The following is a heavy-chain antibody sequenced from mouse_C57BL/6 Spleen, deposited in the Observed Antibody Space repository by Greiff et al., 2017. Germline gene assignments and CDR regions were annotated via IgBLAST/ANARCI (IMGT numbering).Heavy chain of an antibody. CDR1: GYSITSGYY. Sequence: EVKLQESGPGLVKPSQSLSLTCSVTGYSITSGYYWNWIRQFPGNKLEWMGYISYDGSNNYNPSLKNRISITRDTSKNQFFLKLNSVTTEDTATYYCARYDGPYYFDYWGQGTTLTVSA. CDR3: ARYDGPYYFDY. CDR2: ISYDGSN. J-gene: IGHJ2*01. V-gene: IGHV3-6*01. D-gene: IGHD2-3*01.